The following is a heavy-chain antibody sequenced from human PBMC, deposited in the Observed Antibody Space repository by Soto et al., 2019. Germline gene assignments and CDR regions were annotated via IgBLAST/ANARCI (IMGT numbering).Heavy chain of an antibody. CDR3: WRGRYSYALGRVIDY. CDR2: INHSGST. CDR1: GGSVSGYY. D-gene: IGHD5-18*01. Sequence: SETLSLTFAFYGGSVSGYYWSWIRQPPGKGLEWIGEINHSGSTNYNPSLKSRVTISVDTSKNQFSLKLSSVTAADTAVYYCWRGRYSYALGRVIDYWGQGTLVTVSS. J-gene: IGHJ4*02. V-gene: IGHV4-34*01.